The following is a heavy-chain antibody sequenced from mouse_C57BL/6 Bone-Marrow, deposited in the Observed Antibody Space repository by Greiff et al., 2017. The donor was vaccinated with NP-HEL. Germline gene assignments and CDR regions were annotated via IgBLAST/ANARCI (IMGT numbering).Heavy chain of an antibody. CDR2: ISNGGGST. Sequence: EVKLVESGGGLVQPGGSLKLSCAASGFTFSDYYMYWVRQTPEKRLEWVAYISNGGGSTYYPDTVKGRFTISRDNAKNTLYLQMSRLKSEDTAMYYCASRLGPFDYWGQGTTLTVSS. J-gene: IGHJ2*01. D-gene: IGHD4-1*01. V-gene: IGHV5-12*01. CDR1: GFTFSDYY. CDR3: ASRLGPFDY.